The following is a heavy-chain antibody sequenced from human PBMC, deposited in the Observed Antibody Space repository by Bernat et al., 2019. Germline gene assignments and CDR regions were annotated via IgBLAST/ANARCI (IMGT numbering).Heavy chain of an antibody. D-gene: IGHD2-15*01. J-gene: IGHJ5*02. CDR1: GGTFSSYT. CDR2: IIPILGIA. V-gene: IGHV1-69*08. Sequence: QVQLVQSGAEVKKPGSSVKVSCKASGGTFSSYTISWVRQAPGQGLEWMGRIIPILGIANYAQKFQGRVTITADKSTSTAYMELSSLRSEDTAVYYCAREVMDIVVVVAATPGFDPWGQGTLVTVSS. CDR3: AREVMDIVVVVAATPGFDP.